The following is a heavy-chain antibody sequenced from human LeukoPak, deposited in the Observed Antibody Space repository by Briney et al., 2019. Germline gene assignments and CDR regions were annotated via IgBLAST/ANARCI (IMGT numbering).Heavy chain of an antibody. CDR2: IIPIFGTA. CDR3: ARADYDFWSGHEDIGVYGMDV. J-gene: IGHJ6*02. Sequence: SVKVSCKASGGTFSSYAISWVRQAPGQGLEWMGGIIPIFGTANYAQKFQGRVTITADESTSTACMELSSLRSEDTAVYYCARADYDFWSGHEDIGVYGMDVWGQGTTVTVSS. D-gene: IGHD3-3*01. CDR1: GGTFSSYA. V-gene: IGHV1-69*13.